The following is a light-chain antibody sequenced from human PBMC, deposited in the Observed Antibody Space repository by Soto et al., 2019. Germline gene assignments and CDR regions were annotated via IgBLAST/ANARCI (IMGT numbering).Light chain of an antibody. V-gene: IGKV3-11*01. CDR2: GAL. J-gene: IGKJ5*01. CDR1: PSVANL. Sequence: IVLKQSPATLSLSXGERATLISRASPSVANLVAWYQQKPGKAPRILXXGALNRATGIQARLSDSGSGKDFTLNISSLEPEDSAIYYCKQRDIWPPVTFGQGTRLEIK. CDR3: KQRDIWPPVT.